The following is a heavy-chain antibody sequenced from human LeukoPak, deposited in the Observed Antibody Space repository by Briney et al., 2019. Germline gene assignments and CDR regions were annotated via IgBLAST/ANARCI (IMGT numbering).Heavy chain of an antibody. CDR2: IYPSDSDT. D-gene: IGHD3-3*01. Sequence: GESLKISFKGSGYSFTSYWIGWVRQMPGKGLEWMAIIYPSDSDTKYSPSFQGQVTISADKSISTAYLQWSSLEASDTAMYYCAKSRFLEWPRDAFDIWGQGTMVTVSS. J-gene: IGHJ3*02. CDR3: AKSRFLEWPRDAFDI. V-gene: IGHV5-51*01. CDR1: GYSFTSYW.